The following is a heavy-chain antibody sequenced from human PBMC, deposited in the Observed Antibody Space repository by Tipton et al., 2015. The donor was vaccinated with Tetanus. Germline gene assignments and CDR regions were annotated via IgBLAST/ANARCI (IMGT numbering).Heavy chain of an antibody. J-gene: IGHJ6*02. D-gene: IGHD3-10*01. CDR1: GYTFTSYY. Sequence: QLVQSGAEVKKPGASVKVSCKASGYTFTSYYMHWVRQAPGQGLEWMGIINPSGGSTSYAQKFQGRVTMTRDTSTSTVYMELSSLRSEDTAVYYCARDRLYYYGSGSFTYGMDVWGQGTTVTVSS. CDR2: INPSGGST. CDR3: ARDRLYYYGSGSFTYGMDV. V-gene: IGHV1-46*03.